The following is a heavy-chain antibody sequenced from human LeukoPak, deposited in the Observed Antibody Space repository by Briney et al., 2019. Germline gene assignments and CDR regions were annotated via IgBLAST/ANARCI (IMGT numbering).Heavy chain of an antibody. CDR2: ISDDSDTI. CDR1: GFTFRIYG. CDR3: ARAIRNGYDY. D-gene: IGHD5-24*01. V-gene: IGHV3-48*04. Sequence: GGSLRLSCAASGFTFRIYGMNWVRQAPGKGPEWVSYISDDSDTIHYADSAKGRFTMSRDNAKNSLFLQMNSLRADDTAVYYCARAIRNGYDYWGQGTLVTVSS. J-gene: IGHJ4*02.